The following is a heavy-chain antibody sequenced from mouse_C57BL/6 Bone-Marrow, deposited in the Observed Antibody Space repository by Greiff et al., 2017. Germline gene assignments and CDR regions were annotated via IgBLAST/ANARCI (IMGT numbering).Heavy chain of an antibody. CDR1: GFTFSDFY. V-gene: IGHV7-1*01. CDR3: ARGSGITTVVAHWYFDV. CDR2: SRNKANDYTT. J-gene: IGHJ1*03. D-gene: IGHD1-1*01. Sequence: EVNVVESGGGLVQSGRSLRLSCATSGFTFSDFYMEWVRQAPGKGLEWIAASRNKANDYTTEYSASVKGRFIVSRDTSQSILYLQMNALRAEDTAIYYCARGSGITTVVAHWYFDVWGTGTTVTVSS.